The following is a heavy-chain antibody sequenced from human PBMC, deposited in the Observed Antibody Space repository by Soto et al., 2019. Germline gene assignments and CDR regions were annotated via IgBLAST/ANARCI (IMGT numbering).Heavy chain of an antibody. V-gene: IGHV4-39*01. Sequence: LSLTCTVSGGSISSSTHYWAWIRQPPGKGLEWIGSIYYDGSTHYYPSLESRVTISADMSKNQFSLRLNSVTAADTAVYYCAIPYYDSSGYWGAMDIWGQGTMVTVSS. CDR2: IYYDGST. J-gene: IGHJ3*02. CDR1: GGSISSSTHY. CDR3: AIPYYDSSGYWGAMDI. D-gene: IGHD3-22*01.